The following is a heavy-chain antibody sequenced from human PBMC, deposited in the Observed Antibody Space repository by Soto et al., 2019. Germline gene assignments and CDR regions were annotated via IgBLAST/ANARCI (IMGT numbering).Heavy chain of an antibody. CDR2: IIPIFGTA. V-gene: IGHV1-69*01. J-gene: IGHJ6*02. CDR3: ARSIVVVVAAAPSFGMDV. Sequence: QVQLVQSGAEVKKPGSSVKVSCKASGGTFSSYAISWVRQAPGQGLEWMGGIIPIFGTANYAQKFQGRVTITADESTSTAYMELSSLRSEDTAVYYCARSIVVVVAAAPSFGMDVWGQGTTVTVSS. D-gene: IGHD2-15*01. CDR1: GGTFSSYA.